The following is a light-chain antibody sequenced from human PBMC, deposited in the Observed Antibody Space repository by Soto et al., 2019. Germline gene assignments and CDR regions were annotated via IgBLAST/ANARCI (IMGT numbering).Light chain of an antibody. Sequence: GPGQRVTLSCTGNSSNLGAGYDVHWYQQLPGAAPKLVIFGNRNRPSGVPERFSGSKSGTSASLAITGLQAEDEADYYCQAYDYSLTASVFGGGTKLTVL. CDR2: GNR. J-gene: IGLJ3*02. CDR3: QAYDYSLTASV. V-gene: IGLV1-40*01. CDR1: SSNLGAGYD.